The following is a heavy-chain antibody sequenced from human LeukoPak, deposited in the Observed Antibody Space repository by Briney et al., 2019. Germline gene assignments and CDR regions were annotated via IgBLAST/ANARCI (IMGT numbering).Heavy chain of an antibody. CDR3: ARSIPPDV. Sequence: LAGGYLRLSWVSSGFTFTTYAMNWVRAAPRQGLEWSSGLTIGGRTYYADSVKGRFTISRDSSKNTLYLQMTSLRADDTALYYCARSIPPDVWGQGTLVTVSS. J-gene: IGHJ4*02. V-gene: IGHV3-23*01. CDR1: GFTFTTYA. D-gene: IGHD1-26*01. CDR2: LTIGGRT.